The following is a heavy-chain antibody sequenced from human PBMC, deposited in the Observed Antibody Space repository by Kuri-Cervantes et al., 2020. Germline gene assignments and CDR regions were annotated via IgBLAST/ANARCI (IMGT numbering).Heavy chain of an antibody. CDR1: GFTVSSNY. CDR3: ARDQWLDPYYYYGMDV. D-gene: IGHD6-19*01. V-gene: IGHV3-53*01. CDR2: IYSGGST. Sequence: GESLKISCAASGFTVSSNYMSWVRQAPGKGLEWVAFIYSGGSTYYADSVKGRFTTSRDNSNNTPYLQMTSLRAEDTAVYYCARDQWLDPYYYYGMDVWGQGTTVTVSS. J-gene: IGHJ6*02.